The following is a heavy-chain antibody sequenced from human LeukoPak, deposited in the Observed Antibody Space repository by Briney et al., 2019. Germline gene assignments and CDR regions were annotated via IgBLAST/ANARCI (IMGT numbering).Heavy chain of an antibody. CDR3: ARGRYGDYPPFDY. J-gene: IGHJ4*02. Sequence: SETLSLTCTVSGGSVSSGSYYWSWPRQPPGKGLEWIGYMFYSGSTNYNPSLKSRVTISVDTSKNQMSLKLSSVTAADTAVYYCARGRYGDYPPFDYWGQGTLVTVSS. V-gene: IGHV4-61*01. CDR1: GGSVSSGSYY. CDR2: MFYSGST. D-gene: IGHD4-17*01.